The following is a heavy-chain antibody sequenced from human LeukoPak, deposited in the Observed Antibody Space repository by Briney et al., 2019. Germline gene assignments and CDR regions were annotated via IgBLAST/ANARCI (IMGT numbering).Heavy chain of an antibody. V-gene: IGHV4-59*13. D-gene: IGHD6-19*01. Sequence: SETLSLTCTVSGGSISSYYWSWLPQPPGKGLEWIGHIHYSGSTNHHHNPTLKSRVTISVDTSKNQFSLKLSSVTAADTAVYYCARTDSSGWYVFDYWGQGTLVTVSS. CDR1: GGSISSYY. CDR2: IHYSGST. J-gene: IGHJ4*02. CDR3: ARTDSSGWYVFDY.